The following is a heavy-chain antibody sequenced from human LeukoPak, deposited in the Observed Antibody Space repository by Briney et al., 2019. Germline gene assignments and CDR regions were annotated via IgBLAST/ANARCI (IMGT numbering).Heavy chain of an antibody. CDR2: ISSSSSYI. D-gene: IGHD5-18*01. CDR1: GFTFSSYS. CDR3: ARGGYSYGLRHSYYFDY. J-gene: IGHJ4*02. Sequence: GGSLRLSCAASGFTFSSYSMNWVRQAPGKGLEWVSSISSSSSYIYYADSVKGRFTISRDNAKNSLYLQMNSLRAEDTAVYYCARGGYSYGLRHSYYFDYWGQGTLVTVSS. V-gene: IGHV3-21*01.